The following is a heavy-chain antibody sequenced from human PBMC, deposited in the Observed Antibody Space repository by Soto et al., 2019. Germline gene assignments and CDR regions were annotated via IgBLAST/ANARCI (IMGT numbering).Heavy chain of an antibody. CDR2: INAGNGNT. V-gene: IGHV1-3*01. Sequence: GASVKVSCKASGYTFTSYAMHWVRQAPGQRLEWMGWINAGNGNTKYSQKFQGRVTITRDTSASTAYMELSSLRSEDTAVYYCARGHMIVVVTGLGYWGQGTLVTVSS. CDR1: GYTFTSYA. CDR3: ARGHMIVVVTGLGY. D-gene: IGHD3-22*01. J-gene: IGHJ4*02.